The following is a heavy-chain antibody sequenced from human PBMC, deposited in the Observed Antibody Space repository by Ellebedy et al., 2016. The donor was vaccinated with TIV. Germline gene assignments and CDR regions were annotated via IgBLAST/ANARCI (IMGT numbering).Heavy chain of an antibody. V-gene: IGHV3-23*01. CDR1: GLTFSSFA. CDR2: ISNSGDST. D-gene: IGHD6-13*01. J-gene: IGHJ4*02. CDR3: AKGPRWQQLIPSLPDY. Sequence: GESLKISCAASGLTFSSFAMNWVRQAPGKGLEWVSGISNSGDSTYYADSVKGRFTISRDNSQNTLYLQMSSLRAEDTAVYYCAKGPRWQQLIPSLPDYWGQGTLVTVSS.